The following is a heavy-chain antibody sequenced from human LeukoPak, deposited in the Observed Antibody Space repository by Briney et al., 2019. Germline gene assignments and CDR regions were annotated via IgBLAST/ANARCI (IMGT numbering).Heavy chain of an antibody. V-gene: IGHV1-2*02. J-gene: IGHJ3*02. Sequence: ASVNVSRKASGDTFTGYYMHWVRQAPGQGLEWMGWINPNSGGTNYAQKFQGRVTMTRDTSISTAYMELSRLRSDDTAVYYCASETPSISDAFDIWGQGTMVTVSS. CDR2: INPNSGGT. CDR1: GDTFTGYY. CDR3: ASETPSISDAFDI. D-gene: IGHD2-21*01.